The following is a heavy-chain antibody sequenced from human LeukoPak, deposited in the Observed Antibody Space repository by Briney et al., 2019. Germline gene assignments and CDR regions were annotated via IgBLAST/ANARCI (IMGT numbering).Heavy chain of an antibody. V-gene: IGHV3-7*01. J-gene: IGHJ4*02. CDR3: AAEDSGWYEADPYYFDY. CDR2: IKQDGSEK. Sequence: GGSLRLSCAASGFTFSSYWMSWVRQAPGKGLEWVANIKQDGSEKYYVDSVKGRFTISRDNAKNSLYLQMNSLRAEDTAVYYCAAEDSGWYEADPYYFDYWGQGTLVTVLS. CDR1: GFTFSSYW. D-gene: IGHD6-19*01.